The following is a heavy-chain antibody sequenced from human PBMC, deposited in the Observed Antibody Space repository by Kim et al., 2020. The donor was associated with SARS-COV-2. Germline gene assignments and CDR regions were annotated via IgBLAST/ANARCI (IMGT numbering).Heavy chain of an antibody. D-gene: IGHD3-22*01. CDR2: INHSGST. J-gene: IGHJ4*01. CDR3: ARGSKYGPEWLSPLVY. Sequence: SETLSLTCAVYGGSFSGYYWSWIRQPPGKGLEWIGEINHSGSTNYNPSLKSRVTISVDTSKNQFSLKLSSVTAADTAVYYCARGSKYGPEWLSPLVYWG. V-gene: IGHV4-34*01. CDR1: GGSFSGYY.